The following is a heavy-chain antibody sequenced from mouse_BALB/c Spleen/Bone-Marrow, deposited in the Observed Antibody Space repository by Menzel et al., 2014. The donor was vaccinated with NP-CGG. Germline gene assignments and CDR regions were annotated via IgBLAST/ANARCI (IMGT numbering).Heavy chain of an antibody. D-gene: IGHD2-14*01. J-gene: IGHJ4*01. CDR1: GYTFTSYW. Sequence: VQLQQSGAELVRPGASVKLSCKASGYTFTSYWINWVKQRPGQGLEWIGNIYPSDSYTNYNQKLKDKATLTVDKSSSTAYMQLSSPTSEDSAVYYCTRRDRYDYYAMDYWGQGTSVTVSS. V-gene: IGHV1-69*02. CDR2: IYPSDSYT. CDR3: TRRDRYDYYAMDY.